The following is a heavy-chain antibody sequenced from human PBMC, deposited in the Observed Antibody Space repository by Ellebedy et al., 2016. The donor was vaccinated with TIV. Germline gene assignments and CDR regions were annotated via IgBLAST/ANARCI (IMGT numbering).Heavy chain of an antibody. J-gene: IGHJ5*02. CDR1: GFTFSTYW. D-gene: IGHD3-16*01. Sequence: GESLKISCAASGFTFSTYWMSWVRQAPGKGLEWVANIKEDVSEKYYVDSVKGRFTTSRDNAKSSLYLQMNSLRAEDMAVYYWARDYARSFWFDPWGQGTLVTVSS. V-gene: IGHV3-7*01. CDR2: IKEDVSEK. CDR3: ARDYARSFWFDP.